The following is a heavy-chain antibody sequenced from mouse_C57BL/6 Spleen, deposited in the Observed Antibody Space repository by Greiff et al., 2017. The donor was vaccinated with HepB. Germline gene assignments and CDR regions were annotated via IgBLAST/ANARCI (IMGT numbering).Heavy chain of an antibody. CDR1: GYTFTSYW. Sequence: QVQLKQPGAELVKPGASVKMSCKASGYTFTSYWITWVKQRPGQGLEWIGDIYPGSGSTNYNEKFKSKATLTVDTSSSTAYMQLSSLTSADSAVYYCARERGTRDWYFDVWGTGTTVTVSS. CDR3: ARERGTRDWYFDV. D-gene: IGHD2-14*01. V-gene: IGHV1-55*01. J-gene: IGHJ1*03. CDR2: IYPGSGST.